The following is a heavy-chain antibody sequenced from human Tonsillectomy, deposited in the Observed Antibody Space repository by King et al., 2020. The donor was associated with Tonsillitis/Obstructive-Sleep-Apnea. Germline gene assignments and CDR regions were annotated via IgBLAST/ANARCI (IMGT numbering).Heavy chain of an antibody. D-gene: IGHD6-6*01. V-gene: IGHV3-9*01. CDR3: AKERGRSSSGPARSFDY. Sequence: VQLVESGGGLVQPGRSLRLSCAASGFTFDDYAMHWVRQAPEKGLEWVSSISWNSGSIAYADSVKGRFTLSRDNAKNSLCLQMNSLRAEDTAFYYCAKERGRSSSGPARSFDYWGQGTLVTVSS. J-gene: IGHJ4*02. CDR1: GFTFDDYA. CDR2: ISWNSGSI.